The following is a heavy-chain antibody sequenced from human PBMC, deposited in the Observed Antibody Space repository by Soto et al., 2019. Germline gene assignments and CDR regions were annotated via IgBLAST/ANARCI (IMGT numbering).Heavy chain of an antibody. CDR2: IHHSGNT. CDR1: GFSISSTKW. CDR3: ASEGGGYELSYYGLDV. Sequence: PSETLSLTCVVSGFSISSTKWWSWVRQPPGKGLEWIGDIHHSGNTNYNPSLKSRVTLSIDKSKNQFSLRLSSVTAADTAVYYCASEGGGYELSYYGLDVWGQGTTVTVSS. V-gene: IGHV4-4*02. J-gene: IGHJ6*02. D-gene: IGHD5-12*01.